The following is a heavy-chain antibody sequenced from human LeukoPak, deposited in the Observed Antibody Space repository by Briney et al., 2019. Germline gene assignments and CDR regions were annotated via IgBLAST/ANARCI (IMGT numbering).Heavy chain of an antibody. CDR2: INPNSGGT. V-gene: IGHV1-2*02. Sequence: ASVKVSCKASGYTFTGYYMHWVRQAPGQGLEWMGWINPNSGGTNYAQKFQGRVTMTGDTSISTAYMELSRLRSDDTAVYYCARGSAYSGSYYYYYMDVWGKGTTVTVSS. CDR3: ARGSAYSGSYYYYYMDV. CDR1: GYTFTGYY. D-gene: IGHD1-26*01. J-gene: IGHJ6*03.